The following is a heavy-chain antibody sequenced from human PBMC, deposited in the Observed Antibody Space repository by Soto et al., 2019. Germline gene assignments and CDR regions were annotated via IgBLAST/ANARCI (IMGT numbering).Heavy chain of an antibody. Sequence: QVQLQESGPGLVKPSQTLSLTCTVSGGSISSGGYYWSWIRQHPGKGLEWIGYIYYSGSTYYNPSLKRRVTISVDTSKNQFSLKLSSVTAADTAVYYCARGVTLVRGVIHPPYFDYWGQGALVTVSS. D-gene: IGHD3-10*01. V-gene: IGHV4-31*03. CDR2: IYYSGST. J-gene: IGHJ4*02. CDR1: GGSISSGGYY. CDR3: ARGVTLVRGVIHPPYFDY.